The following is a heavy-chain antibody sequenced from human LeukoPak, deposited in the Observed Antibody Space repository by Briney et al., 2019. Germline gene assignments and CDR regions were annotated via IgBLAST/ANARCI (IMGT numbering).Heavy chain of an antibody. D-gene: IGHD5-12*01. Sequence: GASVKVSCKASGYTFTGYYMHWVRQAPGQGLEWMGWINPNSGGANYAQKFQGRVTMTRDTSISTAYMELSRLRSDDTAVYYCARAYPRGYDWTFDYWGQGTLVTVSS. CDR1: GYTFTGYY. V-gene: IGHV1-2*02. CDR3: ARAYPRGYDWTFDY. J-gene: IGHJ4*02. CDR2: INPNSGGA.